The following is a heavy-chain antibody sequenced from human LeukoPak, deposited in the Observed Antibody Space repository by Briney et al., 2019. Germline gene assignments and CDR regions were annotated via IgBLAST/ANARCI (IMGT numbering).Heavy chain of an antibody. J-gene: IGHJ1*01. V-gene: IGHV4-38-2*01. D-gene: IGHD3-22*01. Sequence: GSLRLSCAASGFTFDDYGMSWVRQAPGKGLEWIGTIYHSGRTYYSPSLKSRVTMSVDPSNNQFSLNLRSVTAADTAVYYCARRRYYDGSGYLEWGQGTLLSVSS. CDR2: IYHSGRT. CDR3: ARRRYYDGSGYLE. CDR1: GFTFDDYG.